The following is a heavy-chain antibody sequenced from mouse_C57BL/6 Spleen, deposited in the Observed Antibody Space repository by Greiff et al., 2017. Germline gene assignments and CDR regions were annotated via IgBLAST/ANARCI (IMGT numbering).Heavy chain of an antibody. J-gene: IGHJ3*01. V-gene: IGHV6-3*01. CDR3: TAYYYGSSLAY. D-gene: IGHD1-1*01. Sequence: EVKVEESGGGLVQPGGSMKLSCVASGFTFSNYWMNWVRQSPEKGLEWVAQLRLKSDNYATHYAESVKGRFTISSDDSKSSVYLQMNNLRAEDTGIYYCTAYYYGSSLAYWGQGTLVTVSA. CDR2: LRLKSDNYAT. CDR1: GFTFSNYW.